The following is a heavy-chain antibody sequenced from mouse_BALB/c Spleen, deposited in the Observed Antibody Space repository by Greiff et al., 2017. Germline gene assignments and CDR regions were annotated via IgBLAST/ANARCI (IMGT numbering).Heavy chain of an antibody. CDR3: AREYAGVYAMDY. CDR2: ISNLAYSI. CDR1: GFTFSDYG. V-gene: IGHV5-15*02. Sequence: EVQGVESGGGLVQPGGSRKLSCAASGFTFSDYGMAWVRQAPGKGLEWVAFISNLAYSIYYADTVTGRFTISRENAKNTLYLEMSSLRSEDTAMYYCAREYAGVYAMDYWGQGTSVTVSS. D-gene: IGHD2-10*02. J-gene: IGHJ4*01.